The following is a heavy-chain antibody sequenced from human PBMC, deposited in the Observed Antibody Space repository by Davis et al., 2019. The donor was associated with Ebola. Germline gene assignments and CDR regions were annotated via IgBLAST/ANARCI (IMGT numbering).Heavy chain of an antibody. CDR2: IGTAGNT. CDR3: ARDRSGWGLEY. V-gene: IGHV3-13*01. D-gene: IGHD6-19*01. Sequence: PGGSLRLSCAASGFTFSSYDMHWVRHAAGKGLEWVSLIGTAGNTHYPDSVKGRFTVSRENAKNSLYLQMNSLRAGDTAVYYCARDRSGWGLEYWGQGTLVTVSS. J-gene: IGHJ4*02. CDR1: GFTFSSYD.